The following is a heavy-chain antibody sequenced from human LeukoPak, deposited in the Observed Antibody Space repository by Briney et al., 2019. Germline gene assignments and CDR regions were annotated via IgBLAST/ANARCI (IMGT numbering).Heavy chain of an antibody. D-gene: IGHD3-22*01. CDR1: GFSFSDYG. V-gene: IGHV3-30*03. J-gene: IGHJ4*02. CDR3: ARDYYDSSGYWPNVFDY. CDR2: ISYDGRNK. Sequence: GGSLRLSCTASGFSFSDYGMHWVRQAPGQGLEWVTLISYDGRNKYYADSVKGRFTISRDNAKNSLYLQMNSLRAEDTALYYCARDYYDSSGYWPNVFDYWGQGTLVTVSS.